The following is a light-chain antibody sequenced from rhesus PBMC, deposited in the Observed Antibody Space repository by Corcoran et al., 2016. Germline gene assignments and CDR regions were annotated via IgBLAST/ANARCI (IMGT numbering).Light chain of an antibody. CDR3: QQSSNLYS. Sequence: ETVVTQSPATLSLSPGERATLSCRASQSVGSYLAWYQQKPGQAPRLLIYGASSRATGSPERCSGSGVGTDFTLTISSLEPEDVGVYYCQQSSNLYSFGQGTKVEIK. J-gene: IGKJ2*01. V-gene: IGKV3-24*04. CDR1: QSVGSY. CDR2: GAS.